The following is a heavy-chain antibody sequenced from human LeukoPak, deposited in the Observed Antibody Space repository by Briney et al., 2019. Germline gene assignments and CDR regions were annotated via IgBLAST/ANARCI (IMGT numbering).Heavy chain of an antibody. CDR2: INPKSGGT. CDR1: GYTFTGDY. CDR3: ERSTVVGATIGDH. D-gene: IGHD1-26*01. V-gene: IGHV1-2*06. J-gene: IGHJ4*02. Sequence: ASVKVSCKASGYTFTGDYMRWVRQAPGQGLEWLGRINPKSGGTSYAQKFLGRVTMTRDTSISTTYMELTRLTSDDTAMYYCERSTVVGATIGDHWGQGTLVTVSS.